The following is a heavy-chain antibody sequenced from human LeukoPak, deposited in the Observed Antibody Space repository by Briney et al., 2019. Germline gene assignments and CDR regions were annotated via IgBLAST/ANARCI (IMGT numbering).Heavy chain of an antibody. CDR3: AREGLDY. Sequence: ASVKVSCKASGYTFTGYYMHWVRQAPGQGLEWMGWINPNSGGTNYAQKFQDRVTITSDTSISTAYMELSSLRSDDTAVYYCAREGLDYWGQGTLVTVSS. CDR2: INPNSGGT. J-gene: IGHJ4*02. CDR1: GYTFTGYY. V-gene: IGHV1-2*02.